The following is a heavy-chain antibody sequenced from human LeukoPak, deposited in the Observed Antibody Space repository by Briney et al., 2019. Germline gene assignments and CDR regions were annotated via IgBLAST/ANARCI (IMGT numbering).Heavy chain of an antibody. CDR2: IYYSGST. D-gene: IGHD6-19*01. Sequence: SETLSLTCTVSGGYISTSNYYWGWIRQPPGKGLEWIGTIYYSGSTYYNPSLKSRVSLSLDTSMNQFSLKLSSVTAADTAVYYCARHGSAAAFDIWGQGTMVTVSS. V-gene: IGHV4-39*01. CDR3: ARHGSAAAFDI. CDR1: GGYISTSNYY. J-gene: IGHJ3*02.